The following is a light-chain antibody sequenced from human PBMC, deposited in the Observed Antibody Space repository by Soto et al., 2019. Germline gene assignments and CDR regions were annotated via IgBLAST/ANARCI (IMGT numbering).Light chain of an antibody. V-gene: IGKV1-5*01. Sequence: PSTLSASVGDRVTITCRASQSISTWLAWYQQKPGRAPKLLIYDSSSLESGVPSRFSGSGSGTEFSLTISSLQPDDFATYYCQQYDSFSSTFGQGTRLEIK. J-gene: IGKJ5*01. CDR3: QQYDSFSST. CDR1: QSISTW. CDR2: DSS.